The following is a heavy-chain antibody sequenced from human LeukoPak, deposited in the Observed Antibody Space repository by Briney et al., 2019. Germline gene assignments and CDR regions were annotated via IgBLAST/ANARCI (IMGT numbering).Heavy chain of an antibody. CDR1: GGSISSYY. CDR2: IYTSGST. CDR3: AGGPIAAAGTAPFFAY. D-gene: IGHD6-13*01. J-gene: IGHJ4*02. Sequence: PSETLSLTCTVSGGSISSYYWSWIRQPAGKGLEWIGRIYTSGSTNYNPSLKSRVTMSVDTSKNQCSLELSPVTAADTAVYYFAGGPIAAAGTAPFFAYWGQGTLVTVSS. V-gene: IGHV4-4*07.